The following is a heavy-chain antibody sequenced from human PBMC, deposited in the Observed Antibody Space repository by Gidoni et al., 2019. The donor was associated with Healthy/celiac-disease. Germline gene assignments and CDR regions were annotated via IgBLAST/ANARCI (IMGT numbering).Heavy chain of an antibody. J-gene: IGHJ2*01. CDR2: ISSSSSYT. D-gene: IGHD4-4*01. V-gene: IGHV3-11*06. CDR1: GFTFSDYY. CDR3: ARDLEGGDYTPRWYFDL. Sequence: GESGGGLVKPGGSLRLSCAASGFTFSDYYMSWIRQAPGKGLEWVSYISSSSSYTNYADSVKGRFTISRDNAKNSLYLQMNSLRAEDTAVYYCARDLEGGDYTPRWYFDLWGRGTLVTVSS.